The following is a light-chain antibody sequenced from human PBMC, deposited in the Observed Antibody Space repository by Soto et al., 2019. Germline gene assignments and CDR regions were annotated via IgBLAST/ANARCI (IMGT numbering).Light chain of an antibody. CDR1: SSNIGAGYD. CDR3: QSYGSSLSGSWV. Sequence: QSVLTQPPSVSGAPGQRVTISCTGSSSNIGAGYDVHWYQQLPGTAPKLLIYHNNNRPSGVPDRFSGSKSGTSASLAITGLQAEDEADYYCQSYGSSLSGSWVFGGGTKLTVL. V-gene: IGLV1-40*01. CDR2: HNN. J-gene: IGLJ3*02.